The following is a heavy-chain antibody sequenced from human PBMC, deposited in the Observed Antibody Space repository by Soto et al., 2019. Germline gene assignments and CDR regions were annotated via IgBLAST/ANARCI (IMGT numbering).Heavy chain of an antibody. CDR3: AKGASRRDCRNVRWSDT. CDR1: GYTVTSYF. D-gene: IGHD1-1*01. J-gene: IGHJ5*02. Sequence: QVQLVQSGAEVRAPGASVKVSCKVSGYTVTSYFIHWVRQAPGQGLEWIGVINPGAGGRSYAQKLQGRATLTGHTSTSTVYMELSSLTSDDTGGYYCAKGASRRDCRNVRWSDTWGPGTLVTVSS. CDR2: INPGAGGR. V-gene: IGHV1-46*04.